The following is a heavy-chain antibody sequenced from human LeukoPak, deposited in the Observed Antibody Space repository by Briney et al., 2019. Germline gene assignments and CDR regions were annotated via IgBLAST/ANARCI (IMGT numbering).Heavy chain of an antibody. Sequence: ASVKVSCKASGYTFTDYYMHWVRQAPGQGLEWMGIINPGGGSTRYAQKFQGRVDMTRDTSTSTVYMELSSLRSEDTAVYYCAREGRGPVDFVDYWGQGTLVTVSS. CDR2: INPGGGST. CDR3: AREGRGPVDFVDY. J-gene: IGHJ4*02. D-gene: IGHD2-21*01. CDR1: GYTFTDYY. V-gene: IGHV1-46*01.